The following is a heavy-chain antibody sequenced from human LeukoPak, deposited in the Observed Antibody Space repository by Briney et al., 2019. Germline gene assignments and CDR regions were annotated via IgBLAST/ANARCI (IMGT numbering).Heavy chain of an antibody. D-gene: IGHD3-22*01. CDR1: GGFISSSSYY. J-gene: IGHJ1*01. CDR2: IYYSGST. V-gene: IGHV4-39*01. Sequence: PSETLSLTCTISGGFISSSSYYWGWIRQPPGKGLEWIGDIYYSGSTYYNPALKSRVSMSIDTSKNQFSLELRSVAAAGTALYYCARRRYYDSTGYLEWGQGTLVTVTS. CDR3: ARRRYYDSTGYLE.